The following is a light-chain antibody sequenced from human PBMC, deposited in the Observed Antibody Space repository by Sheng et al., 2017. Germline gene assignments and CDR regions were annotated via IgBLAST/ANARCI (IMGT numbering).Light chain of an antibody. V-gene: IGKV1-5*03. CDR3: QQYKNYWT. J-gene: IGKJ1*01. Sequence: DIQLTQSPSTISASVGDRVTITCRASQSVSSWLAWYQQKPGKAPKFLIHKASTLESGVPSRFSGSGSGTEFTLTISSLQSDDFATYYCQQYKNYWTFGQGTKVEIK. CDR1: QSVSSW. CDR2: KAS.